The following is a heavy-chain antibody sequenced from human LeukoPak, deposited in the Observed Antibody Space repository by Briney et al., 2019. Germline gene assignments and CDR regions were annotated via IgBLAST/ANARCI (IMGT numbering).Heavy chain of an antibody. CDR3: ATGLGVVVPTSRQNDY. CDR1: GYTLTELS. D-gene: IGHD2-2*01. J-gene: IGHJ4*02. Sequence: PGASVKVSCKVSGYTLTELSMHWVRQAPGEGLEWMGGFDPEDGETIYAQKFQGRVTMTEDTSTDTAYMELSSLRSEDTAVYYCATGLGVVVPTSRQNDYWGQGTLVTVSS. V-gene: IGHV1-24*01. CDR2: FDPEDGET.